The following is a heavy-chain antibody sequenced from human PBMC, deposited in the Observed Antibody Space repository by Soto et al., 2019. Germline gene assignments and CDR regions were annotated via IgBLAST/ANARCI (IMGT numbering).Heavy chain of an antibody. Sequence: EVQLVESGGGLVKPGGSLRLSCAASGFTFSSYSMNWVRQAPGKGLEWVSSISSSSSYIYYADSVKGRFTISRDNAKSSLYLQMNSLRAEDTAVYYCARDLAVVTAIHYYYYYGMDVWGQGTTVTVSS. V-gene: IGHV3-21*01. CDR1: GFTFSSYS. CDR3: ARDLAVVTAIHYYYYYGMDV. D-gene: IGHD2-21*02. CDR2: ISSSSSYI. J-gene: IGHJ6*02.